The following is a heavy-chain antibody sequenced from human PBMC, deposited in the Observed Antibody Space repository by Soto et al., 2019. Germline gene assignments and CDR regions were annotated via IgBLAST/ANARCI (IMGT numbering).Heavy chain of an antibody. J-gene: IGHJ4*02. CDR2: ISHSETT. D-gene: IGHD2-8*01. V-gene: IGHV4-30-4*01. CDR3: AGFGVGDRDDK. CDR1: GSYITSGDYH. Sequence: SETLSLTCSVSGSYITSGDYHWTWIRQAPGKGLEWIGYISHSETTYYSPALKNRIIISSDFSMNQFSLRLNSVTAADTAVYFCAGFGVGDRDDKWGQGTLVTV.